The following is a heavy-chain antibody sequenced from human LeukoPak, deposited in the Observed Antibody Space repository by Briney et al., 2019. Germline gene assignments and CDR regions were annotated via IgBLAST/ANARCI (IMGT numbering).Heavy chain of an antibody. Sequence: GGSLRLSCAASGFTFDDYAMHWVRHAPGKGLEWVSGISWNSGSIGYADSVKGRFTISRDNAKNSLYLQMNSLRAEDTALYYCATSSSSSSWGFDYWGRGTLVTVSS. D-gene: IGHD6-6*01. V-gene: IGHV3-9*01. CDR3: ATSSSSSSWGFDY. CDR2: ISWNSGSI. J-gene: IGHJ4*02. CDR1: GFTFDDYA.